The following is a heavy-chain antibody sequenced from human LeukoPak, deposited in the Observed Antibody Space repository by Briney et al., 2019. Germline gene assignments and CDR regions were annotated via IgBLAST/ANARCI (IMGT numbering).Heavy chain of an antibody. CDR3: ARERRDTNWFDP. Sequence: GASVKVSCKASGGTFSSYAISWVRQAPGQGLEWMGWINPNSGGTNYAQKFQGRVTMTRDTSISTAYMELSRLRSDDTAVYYCARERRDTNWFDPWGQGTLVTVSS. J-gene: IGHJ5*02. D-gene: IGHD5-18*01. CDR1: GGTFSSYA. V-gene: IGHV1-2*02. CDR2: INPNSGGT.